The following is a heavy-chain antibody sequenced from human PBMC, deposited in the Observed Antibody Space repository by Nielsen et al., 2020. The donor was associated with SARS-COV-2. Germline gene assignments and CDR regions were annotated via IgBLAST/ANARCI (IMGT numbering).Heavy chain of an antibody. Sequence: GESLKISCAASGFTFSSYWMSWVRQAPGKGLEWVANIKQDGSEKYYVDSVKGRFTISRDNAKNSLYLQMNSLRAEDTAVYYCTTDTYIQLWLYYYYGMDVWGQGTTVTVSS. V-gene: IGHV3-7*03. J-gene: IGHJ6*02. D-gene: IGHD5-18*01. CDR2: IKQDGSEK. CDR1: GFTFSSYW. CDR3: TTDTYIQLWLYYYYGMDV.